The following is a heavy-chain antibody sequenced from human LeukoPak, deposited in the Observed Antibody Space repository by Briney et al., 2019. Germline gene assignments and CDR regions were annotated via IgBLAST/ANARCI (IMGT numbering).Heavy chain of an antibody. Sequence: ASVKVSCKASGYTFTSYGFSWVRQAPGQGLEWMGWISAYNGNTNYAQRFQGRVTMTTDTSTTTAYMELRSLRSDDTAVYYCARAVHYYGSGSYRYWGQGTLVTVSS. D-gene: IGHD3-10*01. CDR1: GYTFTSYG. CDR3: ARAVHYYGSGSYRY. J-gene: IGHJ4*02. CDR2: ISAYNGNT. V-gene: IGHV1-18*01.